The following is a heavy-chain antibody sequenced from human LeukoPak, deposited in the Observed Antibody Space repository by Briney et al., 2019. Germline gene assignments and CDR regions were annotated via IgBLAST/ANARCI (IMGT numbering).Heavy chain of an antibody. CDR1: GGSISSYY. J-gene: IGHJ6*03. V-gene: IGHV4-59*01. CDR2: IYYSGNT. Sequence: AETLSLTCPVSGGSISSYYWSSIRQPPGKGLEWIGYIYYSGNTNYNPSLKSRVTISVDTSKNQFSLKLSSVTAADTAVYYCARNPYYYYMDVWGKGTTVTVSS. CDR3: ARNPYYYYMDV.